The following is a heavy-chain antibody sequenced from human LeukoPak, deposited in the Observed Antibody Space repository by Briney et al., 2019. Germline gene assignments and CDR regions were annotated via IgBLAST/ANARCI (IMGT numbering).Heavy chain of an antibody. CDR2: IYPGDSDT. CDR1: GYSFTTYW. V-gene: IGHV5-51*01. J-gene: IGHJ4*02. D-gene: IGHD2-21*01. Sequence: GESLKISCKRSGYSFTTYWISWVRQLPGKGLDWMRIIYPGDSDTRYSPSFQGQVTISADKSISSAYLQWTTLKASAPAIYSQAGTRPRSPSYWGGEWYPAFDYWGQGTLVSVSS. CDR3: AGTRPRSPSYWGGEWYPAFDY.